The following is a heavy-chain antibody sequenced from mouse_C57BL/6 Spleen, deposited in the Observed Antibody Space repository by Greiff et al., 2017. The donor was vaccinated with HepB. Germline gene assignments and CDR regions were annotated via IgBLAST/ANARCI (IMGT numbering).Heavy chain of an antibody. CDR3: ARDQGYEYFDY. D-gene: IGHD2-2*01. CDR1: GFTFSDYY. J-gene: IGHJ2*01. CDR2: INYDGSST. Sequence: EVKVVESEGGLVQPGSSMKLSCTASGFTFSDYYMAWVRQVPEKGLEWVANINYDGSSTYYLDSLKSRFIISRDNAKNILYLQMSSLKSEDTATYYCARDQGYEYFDYWGQGTTLTVSS. V-gene: IGHV5-16*01.